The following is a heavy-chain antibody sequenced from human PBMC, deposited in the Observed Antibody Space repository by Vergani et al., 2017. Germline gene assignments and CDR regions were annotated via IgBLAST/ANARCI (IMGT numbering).Heavy chain of an antibody. V-gene: IGHV1-69*01. CDR1: GGTFSSYA. CDR3: ARAIRGGYSVDRADWFDP. D-gene: IGHD6-19*01. J-gene: IGHJ5*02. Sequence: QVQLVQSGAEVKKPGSSVKVSCKASGGTFSSYAISWVRQAPAQGLEWMGGIIPIFGTANYAQKFQGRVTLTADESTSTAYMELSSLRSEDTAVYYCARAIRGGYSVDRADWFDPWSQGTLVTVSS. CDR2: IIPIFGTA.